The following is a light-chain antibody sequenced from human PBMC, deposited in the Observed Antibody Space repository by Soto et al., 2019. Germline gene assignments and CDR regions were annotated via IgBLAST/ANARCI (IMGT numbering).Light chain of an antibody. CDR2: SNN. J-gene: IGLJ3*02. V-gene: IGLV1-47*02. CDR1: SSNIGSNY. Sequence: QSVLTQPPSASGTPGQRVTISCSGSSSNIGSNYVYWYQQLPGTAPKLLIYSNNQRPSGVPDRFSGSKSGTSASLAISGLRSEDEADYYCAAWDDSLSGWVFDGGTKVTVL. CDR3: AAWDDSLSGWV.